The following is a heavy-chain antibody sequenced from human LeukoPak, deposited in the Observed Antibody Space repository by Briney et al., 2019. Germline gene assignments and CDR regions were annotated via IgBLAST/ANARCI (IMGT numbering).Heavy chain of an antibody. D-gene: IGHD3-3*01. CDR1: GGSISSGSYY. Sequence: SQTLSLTCTVSGGSISSGSYYWSWLRQPPGKGLEWIGYIYYSGSTNYNPSLKSRVTISVDTSKNQFSLKLSSVTAADTAVYYCGGTYDFWSGDPAFDIWGQGTMVTVSS. J-gene: IGHJ3*02. V-gene: IGHV4-61*01. CDR2: IYYSGST. CDR3: GGTYDFWSGDPAFDI.